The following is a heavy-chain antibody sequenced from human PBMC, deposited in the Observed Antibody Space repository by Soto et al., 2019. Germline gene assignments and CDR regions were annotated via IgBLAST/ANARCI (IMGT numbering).Heavy chain of an antibody. J-gene: IGHJ5*02. V-gene: IGHV3-48*01. CDR1: GFTFSSYS. Sequence: GGSLRLSCAASGFTFSSYSMNWVRQGPVKGLEWLAYISSASSTTYYADSMKGAFTISRDNAKNSLYLQMNSLTAEDTAVYYCARDRGSSAFDPWGQGTLVTVSS. CDR3: ARDRGSSAFDP. D-gene: IGHD3-10*01. CDR2: ISSASSTT.